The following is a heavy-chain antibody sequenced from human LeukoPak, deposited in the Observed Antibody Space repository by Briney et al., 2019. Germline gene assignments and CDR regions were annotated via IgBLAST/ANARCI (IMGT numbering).Heavy chain of an antibody. CDR1: GGSFSDYY. Sequence: PSETLSLTCAIYGGSFSDYYWNWIRQSPGKGLEWIGEINHRGSTNYNPSLKSRVTISVDTSKNQFSLRLISVTAADTAVYYCARVMLTGGNWFDPWGRGALVTVSS. V-gene: IGHV4-34*01. CDR2: INHRGST. J-gene: IGHJ5*02. CDR3: ARVMLTGGNWFDP. D-gene: IGHD7-27*01.